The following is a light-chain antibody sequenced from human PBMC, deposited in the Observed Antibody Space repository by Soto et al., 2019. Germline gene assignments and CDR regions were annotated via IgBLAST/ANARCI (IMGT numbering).Light chain of an antibody. CDR3: QQYVSSPLYT. Sequence: EIVLTQSPGILSLSPGERATLSCRASQSVSSSYLAWYQQKPGQAPRLLIYGASSRATGIPDRFSGSGSGTAFTLPISRLEPEDFAAYYCQQYVSSPLYTFGQGTKLEIK. CDR2: GAS. J-gene: IGKJ2*01. V-gene: IGKV3-20*01. CDR1: QSVSSSY.